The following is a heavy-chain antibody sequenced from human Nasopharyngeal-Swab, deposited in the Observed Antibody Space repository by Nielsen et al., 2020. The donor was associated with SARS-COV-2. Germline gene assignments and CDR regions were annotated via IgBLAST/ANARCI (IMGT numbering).Heavy chain of an antibody. CDR3: ARSPSARKSTIFEVHDTYWFDP. CDR2: ISSSSSTI. J-gene: IGHJ5*02. V-gene: IGHV3-48*04. CDR1: GFTFSSYS. Sequence: GESLKISCAASGFTFSSYSMNWVRQAPGMGLEWVSYISSSSSTIYYTDSVKGRFTVSRDNAKNSLYLQMSSLRAEDTAVYYCARSPSARKSTIFEVHDTYWFDPWGQGTLVTVSS. D-gene: IGHD3-3*01.